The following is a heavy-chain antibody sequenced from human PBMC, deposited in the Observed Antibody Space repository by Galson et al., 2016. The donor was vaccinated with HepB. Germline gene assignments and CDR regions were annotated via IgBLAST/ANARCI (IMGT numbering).Heavy chain of an antibody. Sequence: LRLSCAASGFTFSNYDMSWVRQAPGKGLEWVSGINHSGASTYYADSVKGRFTMSRDNSKNTLYLQMNSLRAEDTALYYCAKRLRSSGSGGSNDAFDVWGQGTMVTVSS. CDR2: INHSGAST. CDR3: AKRLRSSGSGGSNDAFDV. V-gene: IGHV3-23*01. J-gene: IGHJ3*01. D-gene: IGHD6-19*01. CDR1: GFTFSNYD.